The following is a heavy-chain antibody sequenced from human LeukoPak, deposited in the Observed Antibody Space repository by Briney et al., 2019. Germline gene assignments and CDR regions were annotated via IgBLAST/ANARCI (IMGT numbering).Heavy chain of an antibody. CDR3: ARDRYSYFDY. J-gene: IGHJ4*02. CDR2: IYSGGST. Sequence: GGSLRLSCAASGFTVSSNYMSWVRQAPGKGLEWVSVIYSGGSTYYADSVKGRFTISRDNSKNTLYLQMSSLRAEDTAVYYCARDRYSYFDYWGQGTLVTVSS. CDR1: GFTVSSNY. D-gene: IGHD1-1*01. V-gene: IGHV3-66*01.